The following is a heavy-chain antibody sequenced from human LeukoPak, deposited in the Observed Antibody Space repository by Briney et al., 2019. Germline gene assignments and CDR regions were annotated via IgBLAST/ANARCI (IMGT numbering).Heavy chain of an antibody. Sequence: GGSLRLSCAASGFTFDDYGMSWVRQAPGKGLEWVSGINWNGGRTGYADSVKGRFTISGDNAKKSQYLQMNSLRAEDTALYYCASIFGADMDVWGKGTTVTVSS. CDR3: ASIFGADMDV. V-gene: IGHV3-20*04. CDR1: GFTFDDYG. D-gene: IGHD3-3*02. CDR2: INWNGGRT. J-gene: IGHJ6*03.